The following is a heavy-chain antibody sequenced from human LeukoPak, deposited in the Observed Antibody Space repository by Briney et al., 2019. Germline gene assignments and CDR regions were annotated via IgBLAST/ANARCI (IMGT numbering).Heavy chain of an antibody. Sequence: SVKVSCKASGGTFSNYVISWVRQAPGQGLEWMGGIIPIFGTTNYAQKFQGRVTINADKSTSTVYIELSSLRSEDTAVYYCARTRFPYYRLSVADYYHMDVWGKGTTVTVSS. CDR1: GGTFSNYV. D-gene: IGHD3-10*01. CDR3: ARTRFPYYRLSVADYYHMDV. J-gene: IGHJ6*03. CDR2: IIPIFGTT. V-gene: IGHV1-69*06.